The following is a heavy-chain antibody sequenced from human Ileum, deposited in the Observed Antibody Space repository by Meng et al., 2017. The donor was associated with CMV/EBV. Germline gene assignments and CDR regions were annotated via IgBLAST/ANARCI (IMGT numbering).Heavy chain of an antibody. Sequence: QLTLEESGPTPVKPPQTLTLTCTFSGFSLSTSGVGVGWIRQPPGKALEWLAVIYWDDDKSCSPSLKSRLTITKDTSKKQVVLTMTNMDPVDTATYYCAHGNYKSSAYYYDYWGQGTLVTVSS. J-gene: IGHJ4*02. CDR2: IYWDDDK. CDR3: AHGNYKSSAYYYDY. D-gene: IGHD3-22*01. CDR1: GFSLSTSGVG. V-gene: IGHV2-5*02.